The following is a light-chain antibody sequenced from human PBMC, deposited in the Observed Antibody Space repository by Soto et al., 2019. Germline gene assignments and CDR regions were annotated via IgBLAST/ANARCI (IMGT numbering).Light chain of an antibody. V-gene: IGLV1-51*01. CDR1: NSNIESNF. CDR3: GTWDSSLSAVV. Sequence: QSVLSQPPSLSAAPGQKVTISCYGSNSNIESNFVSWFRQFPGAAPDLLIFDNSNRPSGIPDRFSGSKSGSSATLAISGLQAGDEAHYYCGTWDSSLSAVVFGTGTKLTVL. CDR2: DNS. J-gene: IGLJ3*02.